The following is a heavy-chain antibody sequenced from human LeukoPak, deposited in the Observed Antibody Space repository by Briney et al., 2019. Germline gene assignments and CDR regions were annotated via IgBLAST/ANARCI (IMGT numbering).Heavy chain of an antibody. CDR1: GGSFSGYY. V-gene: IGHV4-34*01. CDR3: ARWRAYDSSGYGYYFDY. CDR2: INHSGST. D-gene: IGHD3-22*01. J-gene: IGHJ4*02. Sequence: SETLALTCAVYGGSFSGYYWSWIRQPPGKGLEGSGEINHSGSTNYNPALKSRVTISVDTSKNQFSLKLSSVTAADTAVYYCARWRAYDSSGYGYYFDYWGQGTLVTVSS.